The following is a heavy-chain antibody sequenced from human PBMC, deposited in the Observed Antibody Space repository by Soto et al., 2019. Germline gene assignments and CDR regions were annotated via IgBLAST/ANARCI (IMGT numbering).Heavy chain of an antibody. D-gene: IGHD5-18*01. CDR3: AREDRGYSYGTFDY. J-gene: IGHJ4*02. Sequence: PSETLSLTCTVSGGSISSSSYYWGWIRQPPGKGLEWIGCMYHSGSTYYNPSLKSRVTISVDTSKNQFSPKLSSVTAADTAVYYCAREDRGYSYGTFDYWGQGTLVTVSS. CDR1: GGSISSSSYY. V-gene: IGHV4-39*07. CDR2: MYHSGST.